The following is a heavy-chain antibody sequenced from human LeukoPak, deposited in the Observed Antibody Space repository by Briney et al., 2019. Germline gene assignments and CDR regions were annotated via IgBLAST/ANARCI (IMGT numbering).Heavy chain of an antibody. V-gene: IGHV3-53*01. Sequence: PGGSLRLSCAASGFTVSGNDMSWVRQAPGKGLEWVSGSSSSGKTNYADSVKGRFTISRDNSKNMLYLQMNSLRVEDTAVYYCARDSREGYKHDAFDIWGQGTTVTVSS. J-gene: IGHJ3*02. CDR2: SSSSGKT. D-gene: IGHD5-24*01. CDR3: ARDSREGYKHDAFDI. CDR1: GFTVSGND.